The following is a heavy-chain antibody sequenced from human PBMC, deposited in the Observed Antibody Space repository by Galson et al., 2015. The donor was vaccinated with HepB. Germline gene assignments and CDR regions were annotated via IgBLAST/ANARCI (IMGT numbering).Heavy chain of an antibody. CDR1: AVSASNNNAL. D-gene: IGHD2-2*01. CDR3: ARVPGTIYYYGMDV. Sequence: CPTPAVSASNNNALRYLIRQSPSSGLELLGCTFHRARWYSPYTASLRSPISINADTSKNQFSLQLNSVTPEDTAVYYCARVPGTIYYYGMDVWGQGTTVTVSS. CDR2: TFHRARWYS. V-gene: IGHV6-1*01. J-gene: IGHJ6*02.